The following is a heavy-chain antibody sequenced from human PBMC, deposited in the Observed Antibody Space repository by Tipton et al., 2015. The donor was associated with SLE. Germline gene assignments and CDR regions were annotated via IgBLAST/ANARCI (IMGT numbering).Heavy chain of an antibody. CDR3: ARTTLSLYFDS. CDR2: IDGDGTT. D-gene: IGHD1-14*01. J-gene: IGHJ4*02. CDR1: GLTIRGNY. Sequence: SLRLSCVLSGLTIRGNYMSWVRHTPGKGLEWVSLIDGDGTTYYADSVKDRFIISRDNTKNSLSLQMSSLRDEDTAVYYCARTTLSLYFDSWGQGTLLIVSS. V-gene: IGHV3-66*01.